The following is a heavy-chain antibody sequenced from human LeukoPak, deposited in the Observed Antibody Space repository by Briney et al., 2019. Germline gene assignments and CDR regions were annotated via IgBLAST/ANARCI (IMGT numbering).Heavy chain of an antibody. CDR2: INWNGGST. J-gene: IGHJ5*02. CDR1: GFTFDDYG. V-gene: IGHV3-20*04. D-gene: IGHD2-8*01. Sequence: PGGCLRLSCAASGFTFDDYGMSWVRQAPGKGLEWVSGINWNGGSTGYADSVKGRFTISRDNAKNSLYLQMNSLRAEDTALYYCARNPMVYASPHWFDPWGQGTLVTVSS. CDR3: ARNPMVYASPHWFDP.